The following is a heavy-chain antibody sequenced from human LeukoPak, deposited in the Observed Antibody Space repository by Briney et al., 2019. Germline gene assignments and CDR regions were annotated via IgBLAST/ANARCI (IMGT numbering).Heavy chain of an antibody. Sequence: GGSLRLSCAASGFTFSSYSMNWSARLQGRGWSGSHSLVVVEVTYYADSVKGRFTISRDNAKNSLYLQMNSLRAEDTAVYYCARFIAAPYYFDYWGRGTLVTVSS. D-gene: IGHD6-13*01. CDR3: ARFIAAPYYFDY. CDR2: LVVVEVT. CDR1: GFTFSSYS. V-gene: IGHV3-21*01. J-gene: IGHJ4*02.